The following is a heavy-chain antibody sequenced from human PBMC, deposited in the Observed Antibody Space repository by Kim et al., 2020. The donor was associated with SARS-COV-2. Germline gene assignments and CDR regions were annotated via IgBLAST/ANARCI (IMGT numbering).Heavy chain of an antibody. CDR3: ARVGVDLYYFDY. Sequence: YYADSVKGRFTISRDKSKNTLCLQMNSLRAEDTAVYYCARVGVDLYYFDYWGQGTLVTVSS. D-gene: IGHD2-21*01. J-gene: IGHJ4*02. V-gene: IGHV3-33*01.